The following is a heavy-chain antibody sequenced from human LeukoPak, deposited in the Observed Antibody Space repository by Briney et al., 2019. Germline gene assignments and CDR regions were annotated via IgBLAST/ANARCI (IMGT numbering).Heavy chain of an antibody. V-gene: IGHV1-8*01. CDR3: ARRAVAGTRWGNYYYGMDV. CDR1: GYTFTSYD. CDR2: MNPNSGNT. Sequence: ASVKVSCKASGYTFTSYDINWVRQATGQGLEWMGWMNPNSGNTGYAQKFQGRVTMTRNTSISTAYMELSSLRSEDTAVYYCARRAVAGTRWGNYYYGMDVWGQGTTVTVSS. J-gene: IGHJ6*02. D-gene: IGHD6-19*01.